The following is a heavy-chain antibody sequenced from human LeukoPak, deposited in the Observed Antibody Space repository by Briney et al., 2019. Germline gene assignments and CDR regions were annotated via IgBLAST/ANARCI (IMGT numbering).Heavy chain of an antibody. CDR2: ISYDGSNK. CDR3: ASVTYSSSLDYFDY. Sequence: GGSLRLSCAASGFTFSSYAMHWVRQAPGKGLEWVAVISYDGSNKYYADSVKGRFTISRDNSKNTLYLQMNSLRAEDTAVYYCASVTYSSSLDYFDYWGQGTLVTVSS. D-gene: IGHD6-13*01. J-gene: IGHJ4*02. CDR1: GFTFSSYA. V-gene: IGHV3-30-3*01.